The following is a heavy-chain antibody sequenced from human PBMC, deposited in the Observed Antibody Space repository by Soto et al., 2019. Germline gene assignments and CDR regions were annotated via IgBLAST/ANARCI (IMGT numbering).Heavy chain of an antibody. D-gene: IGHD3-22*01. CDR3: ARPKHGYYDSSGYGFDY. Sequence: PGGSLRLSCAASGLTFSSYSMNWVRQAPGKGLEWVSSISSSTSYIYYADSVKGRFTISRDNAKNSLYLQMNSLRAEDTAVYYCARPKHGYYDSSGYGFDYWGQGTLVTVSS. CDR1: GLTFSSYS. J-gene: IGHJ4*02. V-gene: IGHV3-21*01. CDR2: ISSSTSYI.